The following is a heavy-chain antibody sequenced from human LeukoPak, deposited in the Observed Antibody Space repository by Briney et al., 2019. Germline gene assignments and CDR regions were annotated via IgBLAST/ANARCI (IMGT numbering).Heavy chain of an antibody. CDR3: AGDSYGYDY. V-gene: IGHV4-34*01. Sequence: SETLSLTCAVYGGSFSGYYWSWIRQPPGKGLEWIGEINHSGSTNYNPSLKSRVTISIDTSKNQFSLKLSSVTPADTAVYYCAGDSYGYDYWGQGTLVTVSS. CDR1: GGSFSGYY. J-gene: IGHJ4*02. CDR2: INHSGST. D-gene: IGHD5-18*01.